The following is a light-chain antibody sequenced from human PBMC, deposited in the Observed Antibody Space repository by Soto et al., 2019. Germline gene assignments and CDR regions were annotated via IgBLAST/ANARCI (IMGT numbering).Light chain of an antibody. Sequence: DIQMTQSPSTLSASVGDRVSITCRASQSIRNWLAWYQQKPGNAPKLLIYDASSLESGVPSRFSGSGSGTEFTLTISSLQADDFATYYCQQYNSYSYSFGQGTKLEIK. CDR3: QQYNSYSYS. J-gene: IGKJ2*03. CDR2: DAS. CDR1: QSIRNW. V-gene: IGKV1-5*01.